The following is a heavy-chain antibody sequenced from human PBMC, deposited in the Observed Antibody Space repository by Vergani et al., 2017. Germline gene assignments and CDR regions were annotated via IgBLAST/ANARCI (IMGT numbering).Heavy chain of an antibody. D-gene: IGHD2-8*01. J-gene: IGHJ4*02. CDR1: GGSISSSSHF. CDR2: IYYSGST. Sequence: QVKLQESGPGLVKPSETLSLTCTLSGGSISSSSHFWGWLRQTPGKGLEWIGSIYYSGSTYYNPSLKSRVSISVDTSKNQFSLKLSSVTAADSAVYYCARRQVKGVSEDWGQGTLVTVSS. V-gene: IGHV4-39*01. CDR3: ARRQVKGVSED.